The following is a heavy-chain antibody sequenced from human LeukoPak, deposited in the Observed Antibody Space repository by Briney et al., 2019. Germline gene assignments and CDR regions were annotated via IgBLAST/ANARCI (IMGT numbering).Heavy chain of an antibody. CDR2: IKRQHSGGTT. Sequence: HPGGSLRLSCAASGGSLHYGWMRWVRQAPSKEREWVDRIKRQHSGGTTEHSTSVKSKLTLTHVDAANTAVLQLSNLKSQDIGLYYCASERGAGLILGYSFYHWGKGTLVTVSS. CDR3: ASERGAGLILGYSFYH. D-gene: IGHD5-18*01. V-gene: IGHV3-15*03. CDR1: GGSLHYGW. J-gene: IGHJ5*02.